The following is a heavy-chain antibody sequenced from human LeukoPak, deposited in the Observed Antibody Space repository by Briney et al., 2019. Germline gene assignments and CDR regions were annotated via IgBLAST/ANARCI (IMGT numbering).Heavy chain of an antibody. CDR1: GYTFTIYG. CDR3: ARECNGWFGELLRYYYYYMDV. V-gene: IGHV1-2*02. J-gene: IGHJ6*03. Sequence: ASVKNSCKASGYTFTIYGISWVREAPGQGLEWMGWINPNSGGTNYAQKFQGRVTMTRDTSISTAYMELSRLRSDDTAVYYCARECNGWFGELLRYYYYYMDVWGKGTTVTVSS. D-gene: IGHD3-10*01. CDR2: INPNSGGT.